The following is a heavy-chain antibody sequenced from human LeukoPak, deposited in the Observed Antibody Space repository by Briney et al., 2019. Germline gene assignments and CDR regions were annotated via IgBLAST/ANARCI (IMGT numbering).Heavy chain of an antibody. Sequence: PGGSLRLSCTAPGFTVSNNYMTWVRQAPGKGLEWVSVIYTDTSTHCADSVKGRFTISRDTSRNTLHLHMIGLRAEDTAVYYCVLESGGTLRYWGRGSLVTVSS. CDR1: GFTVSNNY. D-gene: IGHD2-15*01. CDR2: IYTDTST. CDR3: VLESGGTLRY. V-gene: IGHV3-66*01. J-gene: IGHJ4*02.